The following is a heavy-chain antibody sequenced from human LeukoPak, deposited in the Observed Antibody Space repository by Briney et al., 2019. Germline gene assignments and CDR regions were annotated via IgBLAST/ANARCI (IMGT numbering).Heavy chain of an antibody. D-gene: IGHD2-8*01. CDR1: GGSISSYY. J-gene: IGHJ4*02. CDR2: IYTSGST. Sequence: PSETLSLTCIVSGGSISSYYWSWIRQPPGKGLEWIGYIYTSGSTNYNPSLKSRATISVDTSKNQFSLKLSSVTAADTAVYYCARGRYCTNGVCYKSKSFDYWGQGTLVTVSS. V-gene: IGHV4-4*09. CDR3: ARGRYCTNGVCYKSKSFDY.